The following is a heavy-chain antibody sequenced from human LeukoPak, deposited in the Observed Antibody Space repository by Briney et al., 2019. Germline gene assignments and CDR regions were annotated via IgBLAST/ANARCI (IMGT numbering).Heavy chain of an antibody. CDR2: IYSGGST. J-gene: IGHJ6*03. D-gene: IGHD2-21*02. Sequence: GGSLRLSCAASGFTVSSNYMSWVRQAPGKGLEWVSVIYSGGSTYYADSVKGRFTISRDNSKNTLYLQMNSLRAEDTAIYFCAKDVTAYCGANCYSPMDVWGKGTTVTVSS. CDR3: AKDVTAYCGANCYSPMDV. CDR1: GFTVSSNY. V-gene: IGHV3-53*01.